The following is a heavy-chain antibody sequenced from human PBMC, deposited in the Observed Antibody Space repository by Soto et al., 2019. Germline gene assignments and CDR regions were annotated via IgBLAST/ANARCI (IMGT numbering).Heavy chain of an antibody. CDR1: GDSVSSGSYY. CDR3: AREWGLLPYYVMNV. Sequence: SETLSLTCIVSGDSVSSGSYYWTWLRQPPGKGLEWIGYISYTGRTKYNPSLQSRVTISVDTSKNDFSLNLSSVTAADTAVYFCAREWGLLPYYVMNVWGHGTAVTVSS. CDR2: ISYTGRT. D-gene: IGHD7-27*01. V-gene: IGHV4-61*03. J-gene: IGHJ6*02.